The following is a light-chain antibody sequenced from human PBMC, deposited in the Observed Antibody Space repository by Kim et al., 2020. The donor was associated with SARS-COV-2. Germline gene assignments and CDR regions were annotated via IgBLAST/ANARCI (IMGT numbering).Light chain of an antibody. V-gene: IGKV3-20*01. Sequence: ELVFTQSPGPLSLSPGEGATLSCRASQSVNGRFLAWYQQKPGQAPRLLIYGASTRATGIPDRFSGSGSGTDFTLTISRLEPEDVAMYYCQQYNSAVWTFGQGTKVDIK. CDR3: QQYNSAVWT. CDR1: QSVNGRF. CDR2: GAS. J-gene: IGKJ1*01.